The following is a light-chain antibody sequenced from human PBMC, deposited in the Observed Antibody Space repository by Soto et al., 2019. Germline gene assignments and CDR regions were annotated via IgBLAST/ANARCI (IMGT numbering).Light chain of an antibody. CDR3: QQRSSWPRK. CDR1: QSVSSF. V-gene: IGKV3-11*01. Sequence: EIVLTQSPATLSLSPGERATLSCRASQSVSSFLAWYQQKPGQAPRLLIYDASNRATGIPARFSGSGSGTDFTLTISSLEPEDFALYYCQQRSSWPRKFGQRTKVDIK. J-gene: IGKJ1*01. CDR2: DAS.